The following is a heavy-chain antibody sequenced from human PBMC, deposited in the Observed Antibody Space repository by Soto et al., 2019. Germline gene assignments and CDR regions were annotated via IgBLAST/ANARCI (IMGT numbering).Heavy chain of an antibody. CDR3: ARWGMPDGDYFDY. J-gene: IGHJ4*02. CDR2: ISSSSSYI. V-gene: IGHV3-21*01. D-gene: IGHD3-16*01. Sequence: EVQLVESGGGLVKPGGSLRLSCAASGFTFSSYSMNWVRQAPGKGLEWVSSISSSSSYIYYADSVKGRFTISRDNAKNSLYLQMTSLRADDTAVYYCARWGMPDGDYFDYWGQGTLVTVSS. CDR1: GFTFSSYS.